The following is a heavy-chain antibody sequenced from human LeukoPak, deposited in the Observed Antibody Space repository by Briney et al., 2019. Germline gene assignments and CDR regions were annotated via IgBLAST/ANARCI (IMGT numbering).Heavy chain of an antibody. D-gene: IGHD3-22*01. CDR2: ISWNSGSI. Sequence: GGSLRLSCAASGFTFDDYAMHWVRQAPGKGLEWVSGISWNSGSIGYADSVKGRFTISRDNAKNSLYLQMNSLRAEDTALYYCAKGLPKTDYYDSSAVFDYWGQGTLVTVSS. CDR1: GFTFDDYA. CDR3: AKGLPKTDYYDSSAVFDY. J-gene: IGHJ4*02. V-gene: IGHV3-9*01.